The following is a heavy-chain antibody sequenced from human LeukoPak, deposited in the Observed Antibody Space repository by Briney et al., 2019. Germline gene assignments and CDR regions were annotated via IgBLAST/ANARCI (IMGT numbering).Heavy chain of an antibody. CDR3: ARVGNYDILTGYPTIDY. CDR1: GYTITGYY. J-gene: IGHJ4*02. V-gene: IGHV1-2*02. CDR2: INPNSGGT. D-gene: IGHD3-9*01. Sequence: ASVKVSCKASGYTITGYYMHWVRQAPGQGLEWMGWINPNSGGTNYAQKFQGRVTMTRDTSISTAYMELSRLRSDDTAVYYCARVGNYDILTGYPTIDYWGQGTLVTVSS.